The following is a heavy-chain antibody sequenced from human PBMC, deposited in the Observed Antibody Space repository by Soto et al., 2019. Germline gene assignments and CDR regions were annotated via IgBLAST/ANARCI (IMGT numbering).Heavy chain of an antibody. J-gene: IGHJ4*02. CDR2: IHWNDDN. V-gene: IGHV2-5*01. CDR3: THRLVGSGQGY. Sequence: QITLEETGPTLVKPTQTLTLTCTFSGFSLTTGRVGVGWIRQPPGKALEWLAVIHWNDDNHYSPSLKSRRTITKDTSKNQVVLTLTNMDPVDTATYYCTHRLVGSGQGYWGQGTLVTVSS. CDR1: GFSLTTGRVG. D-gene: IGHD2-15*01.